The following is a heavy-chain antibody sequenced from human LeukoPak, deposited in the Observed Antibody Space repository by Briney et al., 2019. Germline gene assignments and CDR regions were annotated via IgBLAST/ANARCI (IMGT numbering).Heavy chain of an antibody. J-gene: IGHJ3*02. V-gene: IGHV4-59*01. Sequence: SETLSLSCTVSGGSISSYYWSWIRQRPGKGLEWIGYIYDSGSTNYNPSLKSRVTISVDTSKNQFSLKLSSVTAADTAVYYCSRRSRAAAGGAFDIWGQGTRVTVSS. D-gene: IGHD6-13*01. CDR1: GGSISSYY. CDR3: SRRSRAAAGGAFDI. CDR2: IYDSGST.